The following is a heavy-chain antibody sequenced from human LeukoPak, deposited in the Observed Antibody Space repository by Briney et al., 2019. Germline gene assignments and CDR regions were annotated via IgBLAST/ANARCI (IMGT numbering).Heavy chain of an antibody. CDR3: AKDTPVGYYYYYGVDV. Sequence: PGRSLRLSCAASGFTFSSYGMPWVRQTPGKGLEWVAVISYDGSNKYYADSVKGRFTISRDNSKNTLYLQMNSLRAEDTAVYYCAKDTPVGYYYYYGVDVWGQGTTVTVSS. J-gene: IGHJ6*02. V-gene: IGHV3-30*18. CDR2: ISYDGSNK. CDR1: GFTFSSYG.